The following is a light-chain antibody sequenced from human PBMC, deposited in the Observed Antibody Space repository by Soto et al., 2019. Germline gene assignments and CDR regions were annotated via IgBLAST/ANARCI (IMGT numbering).Light chain of an antibody. J-gene: IGKJ1*01. CDR3: QSNYILPWT. CDR2: SAS. V-gene: IGKV1-39*01. CDR1: QYISNY. Sequence: DIQVTQSPPSLSASVGDRVTITCRTSQYISNYLNWYQHKVGKAPQLLIYSASTLQMGVPSRFSGSASGTEFTLTISSLQPDDYASYYCQSNYILPWTFGQGTKVDI.